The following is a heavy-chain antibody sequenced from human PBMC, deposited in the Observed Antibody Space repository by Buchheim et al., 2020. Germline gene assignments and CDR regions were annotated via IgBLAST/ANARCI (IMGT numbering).Heavy chain of an antibody. J-gene: IGHJ6*02. CDR1: GFTFSSYE. V-gene: IGHV3-48*03. CDR3: AREHWNTYYYYGMDV. D-gene: IGHD1/OR15-1a*01. Sequence: EVQLVESGGGLVQPGGSLRLSCAASGFTFSSYEMNWVRQAPGKGLEWVSYISSSGSTIYYADSVKGRFTISRDNAKNSLYLQMNSLRAEDTAVYYCAREHWNTYYYYGMDVWGQRTT. CDR2: ISSSGSTI.